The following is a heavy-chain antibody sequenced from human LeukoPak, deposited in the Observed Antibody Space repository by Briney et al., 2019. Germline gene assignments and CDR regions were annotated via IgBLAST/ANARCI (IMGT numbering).Heavy chain of an antibody. CDR3: ARGLEYSSGWYPRMDY. Sequence: SETLSLTCAVYGGPFSGYYWSWIRQPPGKGLEWIGEINHSGSTNYNPSLKSRVTISVDTSKNQFSLKLSSVTAADTAVYYCARGLEYSSGWYPRMDYWGQGTLVTVSS. D-gene: IGHD6-19*01. CDR2: INHSGST. V-gene: IGHV4-34*01. CDR1: GGPFSGYY. J-gene: IGHJ4*02.